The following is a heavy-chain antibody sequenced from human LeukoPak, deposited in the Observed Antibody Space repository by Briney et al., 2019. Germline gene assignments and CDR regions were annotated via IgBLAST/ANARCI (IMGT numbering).Heavy chain of an antibody. Sequence: GGSLRLSCAASGFAFSITWMHWVRQAPGKGLEWVGRIKRIIDGGTTDYAAPVKGRFTVSRDDSINTLYLQMSSLKTEDTAVYYCAAQGGSGDLRYWGQGTLVTVSS. D-gene: IGHD4-17*01. V-gene: IGHV3-15*01. CDR1: GFAFSITW. CDR2: IKRIIDGGTT. J-gene: IGHJ4*02. CDR3: AAQGGSGDLRY.